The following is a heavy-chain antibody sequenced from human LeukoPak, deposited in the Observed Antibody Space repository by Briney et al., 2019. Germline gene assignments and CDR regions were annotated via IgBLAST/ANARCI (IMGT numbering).Heavy chain of an antibody. CDR3: ARETRERNGKQVGYYYYMDV. V-gene: IGHV4-39*07. J-gene: IGHJ6*03. CDR2: IYYSGST. D-gene: IGHD1-1*01. Sequence: SETLSLTCTVSGGSISSSSYYWGWIRQPPGKGLEWIGSIYYSGSTYYNPSLKSRVTISVDTSKNQFSLKLSSVTAADTAVYYCARETRERNGKQVGYYYYMDVWGKGTTVTVSS. CDR1: GGSISSSSYY.